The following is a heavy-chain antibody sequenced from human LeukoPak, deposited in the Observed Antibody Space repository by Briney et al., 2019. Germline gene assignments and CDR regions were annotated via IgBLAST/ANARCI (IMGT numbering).Heavy chain of an antibody. D-gene: IGHD6-13*01. J-gene: IGHJ5*02. CDR1: GYTFTNYG. CDR3: ARAPYEIAAALTYNWFDP. CDR2: ISVYNGKT. Sequence: ASVKVSCKASGYTFTNYGISWVRQAPGQGPEWMGWISVYNGKTNHAQKFQGRVTMTTDTSTSTAYMELRSLRSDDTAVYYCARAPYEIAAALTYNWFDPWGQGTLVTVSS. V-gene: IGHV1-18*01.